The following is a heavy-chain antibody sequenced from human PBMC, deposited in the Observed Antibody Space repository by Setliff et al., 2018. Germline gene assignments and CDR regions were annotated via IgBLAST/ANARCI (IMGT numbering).Heavy chain of an antibody. CDR3: ARDRISRYYDSGAHAFDI. Sequence: GGSLRLSCAASALTFSNYGIHWVRQAPGKGLEWVANIKGDGSEKFYLDSVKGRFTISRDNAKNSLYLQMNSLRAEDTAVYYCARDRISRYYDSGAHAFDIWGQGTMVTVSS. V-gene: IGHV3-7*03. CDR2: IKGDGSEK. CDR1: ALTFSNYG. D-gene: IGHD3-22*01. J-gene: IGHJ3*02.